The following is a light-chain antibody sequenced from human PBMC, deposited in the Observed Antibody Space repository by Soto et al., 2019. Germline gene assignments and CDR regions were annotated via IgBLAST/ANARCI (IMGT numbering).Light chain of an antibody. V-gene: IGLV2-8*01. CDR2: EVS. CDR1: SSNVGGYNY. CDR3: TSVAGNSNLV. J-gene: IGLJ2*01. Sequence: QSALTQPPSASGSPGQSVTISCTGTSSNVGGYNYVSWYQQHPGKAPKLMISEVSKRPSGVPDRFSGSKSGNTASLTVSGHADEDAADYCRTSVAGNSNLVFGGGTKLTVL.